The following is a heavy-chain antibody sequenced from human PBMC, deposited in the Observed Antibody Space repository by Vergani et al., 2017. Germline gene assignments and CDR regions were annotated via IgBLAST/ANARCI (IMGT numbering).Heavy chain of an antibody. CDR2: IYTSGST. CDR1: GGSISSYY. V-gene: IGHV4-4*07. CDR3: ARDGYTAMDHYYYYYGMDV. J-gene: IGHJ6*02. Sequence: QVQLQESGPGLVKPSETLSLTCTVSGGSISSYYWSWIRQPAGKGLEWIGRIYTSGSTNYNPSLKSRVTMSVDTSKNQFSLKLSSVTAADTAVYYCARDGYTAMDHYYYYYGMDVWGQGTTVTVSS. D-gene: IGHD5-18*01.